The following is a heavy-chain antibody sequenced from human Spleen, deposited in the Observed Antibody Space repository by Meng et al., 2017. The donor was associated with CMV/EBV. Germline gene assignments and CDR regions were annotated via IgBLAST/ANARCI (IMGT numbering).Heavy chain of an antibody. J-gene: IGHJ6*02. Sequence: ASVKVSCKASGYTFTGYYMHWVRQAPGQGLEWMGWINPNSGGTNYAQKFQGRVTMTRDTSISTAYMELSRLRSDDTAVYYCARGDIVVVPAAIYYYYYGMDVWGQGTTVTVSS. CDR3: ARGDIVVVPAAIYYYYYGMDV. CDR2: INPNSGGT. CDR1: GYTFTGYY. V-gene: IGHV1-2*02. D-gene: IGHD2-2*01.